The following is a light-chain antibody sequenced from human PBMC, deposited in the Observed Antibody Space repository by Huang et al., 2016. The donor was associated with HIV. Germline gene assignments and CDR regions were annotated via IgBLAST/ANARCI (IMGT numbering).Light chain of an antibody. CDR2: GAT. CDR3: QQYGHSPLT. CDR1: QSVTDNY. Sequence: EVILTQSPGTLSLSPGERATLSCRASQSVTDNYLAWYQQRPGQAPRRLIYGATTRATGIPDRFSGSESKPNFTLTISSLEPEDFAVYFCQQYGHSPLTFGGGTKVEIK. V-gene: IGKV3-20*01. J-gene: IGKJ4*01.